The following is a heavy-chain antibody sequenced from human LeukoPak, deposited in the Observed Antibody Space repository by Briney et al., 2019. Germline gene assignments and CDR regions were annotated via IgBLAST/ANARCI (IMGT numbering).Heavy chain of an antibody. CDR3: AKDGTWIQLWLAY. D-gene: IGHD5-18*01. CDR1: GFTFNSYA. V-gene: IGHV3-23*01. Sequence: GGPLRLSCAASGFTFNSYAMSWVRQAPGKGLEWVSAISGSGGSTYYADSVKGRFTMSRDNSKNTLYLQMNSLRAEDTAVYYCAKDGTWIQLWLAYWGQGTLVTVSS. CDR2: ISGSGGST. J-gene: IGHJ4*02.